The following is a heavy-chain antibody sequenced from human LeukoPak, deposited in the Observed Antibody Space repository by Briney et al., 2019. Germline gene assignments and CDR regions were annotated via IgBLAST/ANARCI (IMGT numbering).Heavy chain of an antibody. CDR1: GGSISSYY. Sequence: SETLSLTCTVSGGSISSYYWSWIRQPAGKGLEWIGRIYTSGSTNYNPSLKSRVTMSVDTSKNQFSLKLSSVTAADTAVYYCAREVPRYGSGSYPDYWGQGTLVTVSS. J-gene: IGHJ4*02. CDR2: IYTSGST. D-gene: IGHD3-10*01. CDR3: AREVPRYGSGSYPDY. V-gene: IGHV4-4*07.